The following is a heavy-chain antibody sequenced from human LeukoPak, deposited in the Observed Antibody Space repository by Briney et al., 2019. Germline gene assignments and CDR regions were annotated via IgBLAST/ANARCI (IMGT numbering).Heavy chain of an antibody. Sequence: GASVKVSCKASGYTFTGYYMHWVRQAPGQGLEWMGWINPNSGGTNYAQKFQGRVTMTRDTSISTAYMELSRLRSDDTAVYYCARGPVGRSSTSCYIRGDFDYWGQGTLVTVSS. CDR2: INPNSGGT. J-gene: IGHJ4*02. CDR3: ARGPVGRSSTSCYIRGDFDY. CDR1: GYTFTGYY. V-gene: IGHV1-2*02. D-gene: IGHD2-2*02.